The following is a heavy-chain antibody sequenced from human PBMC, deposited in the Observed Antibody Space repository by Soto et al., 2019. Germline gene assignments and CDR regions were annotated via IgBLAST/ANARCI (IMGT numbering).Heavy chain of an antibody. CDR1: GGSISSSNW. D-gene: IGHD3-10*01. V-gene: IGHV4-4*02. CDR2: IYHSGST. CDR3: ARQGDGSGSYYDYYYYYGMDV. Sequence: SDTLSLTCAVSGGSISSSNWWSWVRQPPGKGLEWIGEIYHSGSTNYNPSLKSRVTISVDKSKNQFSLKLSSVTAADTAVYYCARQGDGSGSYYDYYYYYGMDVWGQGTTVTRLL. J-gene: IGHJ6*02.